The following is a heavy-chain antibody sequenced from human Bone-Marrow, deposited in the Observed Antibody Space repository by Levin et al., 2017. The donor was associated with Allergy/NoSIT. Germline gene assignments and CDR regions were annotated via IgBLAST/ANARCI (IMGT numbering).Heavy chain of an antibody. CDR1: GYTFTSYY. CDR2: INPSGGST. Sequence: ASVKVSCKASGYTFTSYYMHWVRQAPGQGLEWMGIINPSGGSTSYAQKFQGRVTMTRDTSTSTVYMELSSLRSEDTAVYYCARDQLRRSYYATAFDYWGQGTLVTVSS. CDR3: ARDQLRRSYYATAFDY. V-gene: IGHV1-46*01. D-gene: IGHD1-26*01. J-gene: IGHJ4*02.